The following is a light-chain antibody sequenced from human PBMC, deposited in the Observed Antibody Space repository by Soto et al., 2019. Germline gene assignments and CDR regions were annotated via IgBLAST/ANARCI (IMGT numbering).Light chain of an antibody. CDR1: QSVSSY. V-gene: IGKV3D-15*01. CDR3: QQYDNLPLT. CDR2: GAS. Sequence: IVLTQSPATLSLSPGERATLSCRASQSVSSYLAWYQQKPGQAPRLLIYGASSRATGIPDRFSGSGSGTDFTLTINSLQSEDFAVYLCQQYDNLPLTFGPGTKVDIK. J-gene: IGKJ3*01.